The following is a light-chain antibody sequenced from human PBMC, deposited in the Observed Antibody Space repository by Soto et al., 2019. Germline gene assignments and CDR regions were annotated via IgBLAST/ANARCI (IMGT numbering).Light chain of an antibody. Sequence: DIHMTQSPSTLSASVGDTITITCRASQTMNSWLAWYQQKPGKVPKLLIYKASSLESGVPSRFSGTISVTQFTLTISGLQPDDFATYYCQQYDSYPRAFGPGTKVDIK. J-gene: IGKJ3*01. CDR3: QQYDSYPRA. V-gene: IGKV1-5*03. CDR2: KAS. CDR1: QTMNSW.